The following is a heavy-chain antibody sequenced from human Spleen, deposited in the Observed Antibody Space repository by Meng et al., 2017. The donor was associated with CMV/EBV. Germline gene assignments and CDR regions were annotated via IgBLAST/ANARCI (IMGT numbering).Heavy chain of an antibody. CDR3: ARDRRPILRYFDL. Sequence: SETLSLTCTVSGDSVSSVSYYWSWIRQPPGKGLEWIGYIYYSGSSNYNPSLKSRVTMSVDTSKNQFSLRLTSVTAADTAVYYCARDRRPILRYFDLWGRGTLVTVSS. D-gene: IGHD3-3*02. J-gene: IGHJ2*01. V-gene: IGHV4-61*01. CDR2: IYYSGSS. CDR1: GDSVSSVSYY.